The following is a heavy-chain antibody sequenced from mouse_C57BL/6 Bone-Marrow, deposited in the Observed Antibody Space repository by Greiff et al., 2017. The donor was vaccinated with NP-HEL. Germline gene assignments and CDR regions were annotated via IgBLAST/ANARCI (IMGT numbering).Heavy chain of an antibody. D-gene: IGHD4-1*01. CDR1: GYTFTDYY. Sequence: VQLQQSGPELAKPGASVKISCKASGYTFTDYYMNWVKQSHGKSLEWIGDINPNNGGTSYNQKFKGKATLTVDKSSSTAYMELRSLTSEDSAVYYCAREGGTVHYYAMDYWGQGTSVTVSS. CDR3: AREGGTVHYYAMDY. CDR2: INPNNGGT. J-gene: IGHJ4*01. V-gene: IGHV1-26*01.